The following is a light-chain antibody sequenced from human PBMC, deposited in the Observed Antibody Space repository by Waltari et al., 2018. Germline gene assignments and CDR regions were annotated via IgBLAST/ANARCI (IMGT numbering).Light chain of an antibody. CDR2: DAS. Sequence: DIVLTQSPATLSLSPGETAPLSCRASQSVGTYLAWYQQKPGQAPRLLIYDASNRATGIPARFRGSGSGTDFTLTISSLEAEDFAVYYCQQRSSWTPHTFGQGARLEIK. CDR1: QSVGTY. CDR3: QQRSSWTPHT. J-gene: IGKJ2*01. V-gene: IGKV3-11*01.